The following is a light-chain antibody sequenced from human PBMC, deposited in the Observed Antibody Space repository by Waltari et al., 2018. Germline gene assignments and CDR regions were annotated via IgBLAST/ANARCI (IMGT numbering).Light chain of an antibody. Sequence: DTQMTQSPSTLSASVGDRVTITCRASQSILTWLAWYQQKPGKAPRLLIYKAFNLESGVPGRVSGSASGTEFNLTISSLQPDDSATYYCQQYHDYSAFGQGTKLEIK. CDR2: KAF. J-gene: IGKJ2*01. CDR1: QSILTW. V-gene: IGKV1-5*03. CDR3: QQYHDYSA.